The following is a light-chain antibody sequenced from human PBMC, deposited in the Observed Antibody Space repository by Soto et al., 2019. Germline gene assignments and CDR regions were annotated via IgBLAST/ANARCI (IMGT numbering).Light chain of an antibody. CDR3: SSYTSSGTVV. Sequence: QSALTQPASVSGSPGQSITISCTGTTSDVGGYNYVSWYQQHPGKAPKLMIYDVSNRPSGVSNRFSGSKSGNTASLAISGLQGEDEADYYCSSYTSSGTVVFGGGTKLTVL. V-gene: IGLV2-14*01. CDR1: TSDVGGYNY. CDR2: DVS. J-gene: IGLJ2*01.